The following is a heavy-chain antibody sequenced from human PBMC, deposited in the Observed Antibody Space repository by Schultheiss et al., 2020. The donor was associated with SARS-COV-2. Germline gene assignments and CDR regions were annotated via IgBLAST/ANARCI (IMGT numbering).Heavy chain of an antibody. J-gene: IGHJ6*03. CDR3: ARGIQRYCSSTKCYGGYMDV. Sequence: ASVKVSCKASGYTFTGYYMHWVRQAPGQGLEWMGWINPNSGGTNYAQKLQGRVTMTTDTSTSTAYMELRGLRSDDTAVYYCARGIQRYCSSTKCYGGYMDVWGKGTTVTVSS. CDR1: GYTFTGYY. D-gene: IGHD2-2*01. V-gene: IGHV1-2*02. CDR2: INPNSGGT.